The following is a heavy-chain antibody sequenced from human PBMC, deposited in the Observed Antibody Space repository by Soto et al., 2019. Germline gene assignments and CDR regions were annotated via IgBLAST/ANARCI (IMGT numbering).Heavy chain of an antibody. D-gene: IGHD3-16*01. J-gene: IGHJ6*03. V-gene: IGHV3-48*01. Sequence: GGSLRLSCATSGFILSDCAMNWVRQAPGKGLEWVSYISSSSSVIDYADSVKGRFTVSRDNARNSLYLQMNSLRAEDTAVYYCARDLSWGSNSYYYMDVWGKGTTVTVS. CDR2: ISSSSSVI. CDR1: GFILSDCA. CDR3: ARDLSWGSNSYYYMDV.